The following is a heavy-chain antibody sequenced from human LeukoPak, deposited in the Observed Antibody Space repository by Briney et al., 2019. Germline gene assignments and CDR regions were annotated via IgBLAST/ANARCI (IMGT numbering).Heavy chain of an antibody. CDR3: ASGRYFDWLSPFDP. CDR1: GFTFSSYG. V-gene: IGHV3-23*01. Sequence: GGSLRLSCAASGFTFSSYGMSWVRQAPGKGLEWVSAISGSGGSTYYADSVKGRFTISRDNAKNSLHLQMNSLRAEDTAVYYCASGRYFDWLSPFDPWGQGTLVTVSS. D-gene: IGHD3-9*01. J-gene: IGHJ5*02. CDR2: ISGSGGST.